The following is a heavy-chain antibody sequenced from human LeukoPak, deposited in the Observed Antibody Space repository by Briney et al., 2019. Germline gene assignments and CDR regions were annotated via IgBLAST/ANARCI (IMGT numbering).Heavy chain of an antibody. Sequence: ASVKVSCKASGYTFTSYAMNWVRQAPGQGLEWMGWINTNTGNPTYAQGFTGRFVFSLDTSVSTAYLQISSLKAEDTAVYYCARGPPPRIAAAGTPYFDYWGQGTLVTVSS. CDR1: GYTFTSYA. CDR2: INTNTGNP. J-gene: IGHJ4*02. D-gene: IGHD6-13*01. CDR3: ARGPPPRIAAAGTPYFDY. V-gene: IGHV7-4-1*02.